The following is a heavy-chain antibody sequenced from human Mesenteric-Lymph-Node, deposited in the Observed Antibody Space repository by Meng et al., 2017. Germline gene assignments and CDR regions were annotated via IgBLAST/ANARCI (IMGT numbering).Heavy chain of an antibody. V-gene: IGHV2-70*01. J-gene: IGHJ6*02. CDR3: ARSPRRYCSGGSCYYNGMDV. Sequence: SGPTLVKPTQTLTLTCTFSGFSLSTSGMCVSWIRQPPGKALEWLALIDWDDDKYYSTSLKTRLTISKDTSKNQVVLTMTNMDPVDTATYYCARSPRRYCSGGSCYYNGMDVWGQGTTVTVSS. CDR2: IDWDDDK. CDR1: GFSLSTSGMC. D-gene: IGHD2-15*01.